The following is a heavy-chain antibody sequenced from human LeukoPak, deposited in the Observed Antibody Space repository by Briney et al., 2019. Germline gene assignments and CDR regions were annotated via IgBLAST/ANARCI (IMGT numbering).Heavy chain of an antibody. Sequence: PGGSLRLSCAASGFTVSSNYMSWVRQPPGKGREWVSLIYSGGSTYYSDSVTGRVTISRDNSKNMLYLQMNSLRAEDTAVYYCARAQYGIYFQHWGQGTLVTVSS. CDR3: ARAQYGIYFQH. J-gene: IGHJ1*01. CDR1: GFTVSSNY. CDR2: IYSGGST. V-gene: IGHV3-66*01. D-gene: IGHD2-2*01.